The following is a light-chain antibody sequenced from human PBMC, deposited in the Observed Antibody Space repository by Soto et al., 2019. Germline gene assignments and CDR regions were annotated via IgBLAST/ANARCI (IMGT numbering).Light chain of an antibody. V-gene: IGKV1-8*01. J-gene: IGKJ1*01. CDR1: QGISSY. Sequence: AIRMTQSPSSFSASTGDRVTITCRASQGISSYLAWYQQKPGKAPKLLIYAASTLQSGVASRFSGSGSGTDFTLTISCLQSEDFATYYCQQYYSYPWTFGQGNKVEIK. CDR3: QQYYSYPWT. CDR2: AAS.